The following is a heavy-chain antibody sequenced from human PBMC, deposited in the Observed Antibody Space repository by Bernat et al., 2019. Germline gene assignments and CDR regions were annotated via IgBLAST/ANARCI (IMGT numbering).Heavy chain of an antibody. CDR3: TADVPDWNPMGFDY. Sequence: EVQLVESGGGLVNPGRSLRLSCSASGFTFSSAWMMWVRQAPGKGLEWVGCIKSSGAGGATDYAVPVKGRFTISRDDSKNGLYLQMDRLKTEDTAVYFCTADVPDWNPMGFDYWGQGALVTVSS. D-gene: IGHD1-1*01. CDR1: GFTFSSAW. CDR2: IKSSGAGGAT. J-gene: IGHJ4*02. V-gene: IGHV3-15*07.